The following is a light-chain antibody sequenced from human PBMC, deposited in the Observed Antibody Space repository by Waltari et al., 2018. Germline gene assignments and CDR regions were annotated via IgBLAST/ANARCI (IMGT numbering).Light chain of an antibody. V-gene: IGLV3-21*01. Sequence: SYVLTQPPSVSVAPGETARITCGGNNIESTSVHWYRQRPGQAPVVVIAYDNDRSAGIPERFSGSNSGNTATLTISRVEAGDEADYYCQVWDANTGPGVFGTGTEVTVL. CDR3: QVWDANTGPGV. CDR2: YDN. CDR1: NIESTS. J-gene: IGLJ1*01.